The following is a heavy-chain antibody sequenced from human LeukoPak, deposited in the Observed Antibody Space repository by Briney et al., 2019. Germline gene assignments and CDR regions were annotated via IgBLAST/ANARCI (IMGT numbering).Heavy chain of an antibody. Sequence: GGSLRLSCAASGFTFSSYWMSWVRQAPGKGLEWVANIKQDGSEKYYVDSVKGRFTISRDNAKNSLYLQMNSLKTEDTAVYFCGAMYCSSGSCAGQLVVTWGQGTLVTVSS. J-gene: IGHJ5*02. D-gene: IGHD3-10*01. CDR1: GFTFSSYW. CDR3: GAMYCSSGSCAGQLVVT. CDR2: IKQDGSEK. V-gene: IGHV3-7*03.